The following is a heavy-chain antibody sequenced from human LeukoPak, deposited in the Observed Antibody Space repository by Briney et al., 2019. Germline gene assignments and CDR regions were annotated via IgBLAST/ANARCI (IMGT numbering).Heavy chain of an antibody. CDR1: GFTFGDYA. CDR2: IRGKAYGGTT. CDR3: TTELPYDTFQH. V-gene: IGHV3-49*03. J-gene: IGHJ1*01. D-gene: IGHD3-22*01. Sequence: GGSLRLSCTASGFTFGDYAMSWFRQAPGKGLEWVGFIRGKAYGGTTEYAASVKGRFTISRDDSKSIAYLQMNSLKTEDTAVYYCTTELPYDTFQHWGQGTLVTVSS.